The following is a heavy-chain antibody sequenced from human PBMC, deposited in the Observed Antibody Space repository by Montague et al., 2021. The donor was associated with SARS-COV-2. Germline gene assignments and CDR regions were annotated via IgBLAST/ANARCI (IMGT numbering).Heavy chain of an antibody. J-gene: IGHJ3*02. D-gene: IGHD3-22*01. Sequence: TLSLTCTVSGGSISSGGYYWSWIRQHPGKGLEWIGYIYHTGSTHYNPSLKSRVTISKETSKNHFSLNLSSVTAADSAVYYCARGSGYYDPSGYSYDAFDIWGQGTKVTVSS. V-gene: IGHV4-31*03. CDR1: GGSISSGGYY. CDR2: IYHTGST. CDR3: ARGSGYYDPSGYSYDAFDI.